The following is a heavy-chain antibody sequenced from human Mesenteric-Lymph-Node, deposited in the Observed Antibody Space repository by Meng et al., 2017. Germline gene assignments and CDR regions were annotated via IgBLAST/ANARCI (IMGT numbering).Heavy chain of an antibody. V-gene: IGHV4-30-4*01. D-gene: IGHD5-12*01. CDR2: IYYSGST. Sequence: QVQLQESGPGLVKPSQTLSLICTVSGGSISSGDYYWSWIRQPPGKGLEWIGYIYYSGSTYYNPSLKSRVTISVDTSKNQFSLRLSSVTAADTAVYYCARDLGVATSFAGFVYWGQGTLVTVSS. CDR1: GGSISSGDYY. CDR3: ARDLGVATSFAGFVY. J-gene: IGHJ4*02.